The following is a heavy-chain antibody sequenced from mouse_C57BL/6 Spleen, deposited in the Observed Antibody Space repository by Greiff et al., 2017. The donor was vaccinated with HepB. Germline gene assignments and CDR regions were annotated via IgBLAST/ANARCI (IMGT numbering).Heavy chain of an antibody. D-gene: IGHD2-1*01. CDR3: ALYGNYPYYYAMDY. CDR1: GYTFTDYN. J-gene: IGHJ4*01. CDR2: INPNNGGT. V-gene: IGHV1-18*01. Sequence: VQLKESGPELVKPGASVKIPCKASGYTFTDYNMDWVKQSHGKSLEWIGDINPNNGGTIYNQKFKGKATLTVDKSSSTAYMELRSLTSEDTAVYYCALYGNYPYYYAMDYWGQGTSVTVSS.